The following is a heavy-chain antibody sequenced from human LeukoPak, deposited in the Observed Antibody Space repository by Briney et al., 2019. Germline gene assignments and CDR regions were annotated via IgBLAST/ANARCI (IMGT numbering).Heavy chain of an antibody. CDR1: GYTFTSYD. V-gene: IGHV1-2*02. CDR3: ARSPNILTGENFDY. D-gene: IGHD3-9*01. J-gene: IGHJ4*02. Sequence: ASVKVSCKASGYTFTSYDINWVRQAPGQGREWMGWINPNSGGTNYAQKFQGRVTMTRDTSTTTAYMEMSRLRSDDTALYYCARSPNILTGENFDYWGQGTLVTVSS. CDR2: INPNSGGT.